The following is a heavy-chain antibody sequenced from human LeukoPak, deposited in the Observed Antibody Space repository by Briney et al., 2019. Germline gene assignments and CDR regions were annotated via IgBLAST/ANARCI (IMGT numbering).Heavy chain of an antibody. Sequence: GGSLRLSCAASGFTFDDYAMHWVRQAPGKGLEWVSGISWNSGSIGYADSVKGRFAISRDNAKNSLYLQMNSLRAEDTAFYYCAKGGDIVTGYFGVDDYWGQGTLVTVSS. CDR3: AKGGDIVTGYFGVDDY. D-gene: IGHD3-9*01. CDR2: ISWNSGSI. J-gene: IGHJ4*02. V-gene: IGHV3-9*01. CDR1: GFTFDDYA.